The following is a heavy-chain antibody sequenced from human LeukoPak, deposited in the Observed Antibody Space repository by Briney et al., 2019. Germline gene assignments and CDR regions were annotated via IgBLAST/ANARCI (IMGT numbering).Heavy chain of an antibody. D-gene: IGHD3-9*01. CDR1: GFTFDDYA. J-gene: IGHJ6*03. CDR2: ISWDGSYM. CDR3: GKSGVIRYFDYLPQYHMDV. V-gene: IGHV3-43D*03. Sequence: QPGGSLRLSCAASGFTFDDYAMQWVRQTPGKGLEWISLISWDGSYMYYADSVQGRFTISRDNNKNSLYLQMNRVRAEDSALYYCGKSGVIRYFDYLPQYHMDVWGKGTEVTVSS.